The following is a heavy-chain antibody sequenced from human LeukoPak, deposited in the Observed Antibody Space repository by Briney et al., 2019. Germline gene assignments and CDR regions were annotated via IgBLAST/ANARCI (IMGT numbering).Heavy chain of an antibody. CDR1: GYTFTSYG. J-gene: IGHJ4*02. D-gene: IGHD4-17*01. V-gene: IGHV1-18*01. Sequence: ASVKVSCKASGYTFTSYGVTWVRQAPGQGLEWMGWISAYNANTKYSQKFQGRVTMTTDTSTSTAYMELRSLRSDDAAVYYCAITVTTYFDYWGQGTLVTVFS. CDR3: AITVTTYFDY. CDR2: ISAYNANT.